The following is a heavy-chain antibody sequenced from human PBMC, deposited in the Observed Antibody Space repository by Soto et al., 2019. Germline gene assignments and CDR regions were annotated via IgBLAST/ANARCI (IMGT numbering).Heavy chain of an antibody. CDR1: GFTVSSNY. CDR2: IYSGGST. Sequence: QLGGSLRLSCAASGFTVSSNYMSWVRQAPGKGLEWVSVIYSGGSTYYADSVKGRFTISRDNSKNTLYLQMNSLRAEDTAVYYCARGGGGWYDAFDIWGQGTMVTVSS. J-gene: IGHJ3*02. D-gene: IGHD2-15*01. V-gene: IGHV3-66*01. CDR3: ARGGGGWYDAFDI.